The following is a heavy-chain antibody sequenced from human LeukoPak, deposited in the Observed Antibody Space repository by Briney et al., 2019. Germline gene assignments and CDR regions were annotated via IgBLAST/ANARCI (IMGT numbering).Heavy chain of an antibody. J-gene: IGHJ6*02. V-gene: IGHV4-59*08. CDR3: ARLGDYYYGMDV. CDR2: IYYSGST. CDR1: GGSISSYY. Sequence: SETLSLTCTVSGGSISSYYWGWIRQPPGKGLEWIGYIYYSGSTNYNPSLKSRVTISVDTSKNQFSLKLSSVTAADTAVYYCARLGDYYYGMDVWGQGTTVTVSS. D-gene: IGHD3-16*01.